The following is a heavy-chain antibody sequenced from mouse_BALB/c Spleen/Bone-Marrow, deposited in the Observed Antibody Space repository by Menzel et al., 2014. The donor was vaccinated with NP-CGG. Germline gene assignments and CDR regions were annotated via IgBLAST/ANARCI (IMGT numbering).Heavy chain of an antibody. CDR1: GYTFTSYY. J-gene: IGHJ2*01. CDR2: INPSNGGT. Sequence: QVQLQQSGAELVKPGASVKLSCKASGYTFTSYYMYWVKQRPGQGLEWIGEINPSNGGTNFNEKFKSKATLTVDKSSSTAYMQLSSLTSEDSSVYYGTRWRILEGFDYWGQGTPLTVSS. CDR3: TRWRILEGFDY. V-gene: IGHV1S81*02.